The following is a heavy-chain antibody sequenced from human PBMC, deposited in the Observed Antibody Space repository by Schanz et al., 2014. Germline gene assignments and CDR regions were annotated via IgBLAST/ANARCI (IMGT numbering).Heavy chain of an antibody. D-gene: IGHD3-3*01. V-gene: IGHV1-18*01. CDR1: GYIFINSG. J-gene: IGHJ4*02. CDR2: ISAYNGNT. CDR3: ARDRRFFDRDDLYYFDS. Sequence: QIQLVQSGPEVKKPGATVKVSCKASGYIFINSGISWVRQAPGQGLEWMGWISAYNGNTKYPQKLQSRVTMTTDTSTSTAYMELRSLRSDDTAVYYCARDRRFFDRDDLYYFDSWGQGTLVTVSS.